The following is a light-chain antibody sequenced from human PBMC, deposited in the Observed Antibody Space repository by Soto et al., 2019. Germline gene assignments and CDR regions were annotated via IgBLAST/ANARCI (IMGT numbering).Light chain of an antibody. Sequence: QPVLTQSPSASASLGASVKLTCTLSSGHSNYAIAWHQQQPEKGPRYLMKVNSGGSHIKGDGIPDHFSGSSSGAERYLFISSLQSEDEADYYCQTWGTGSAFVVFGGGTQLTVL. CDR3: QTWGTGSAFVV. V-gene: IGLV4-69*01. J-gene: IGLJ7*01. CDR1: SGHSNYA. CDR2: VNSGGSH.